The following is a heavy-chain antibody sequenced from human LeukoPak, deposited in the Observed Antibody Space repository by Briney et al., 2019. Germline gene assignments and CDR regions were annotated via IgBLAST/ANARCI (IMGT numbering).Heavy chain of an antibody. CDR2: IYYSGTT. J-gene: IGHJ3*02. CDR1: GDSVSSFY. V-gene: IGHV4-59*02. D-gene: IGHD3-9*01. Sequence: SETLSLTCTVSGDSVSSFYWSWIRQPPGKGLEWIGYIYYSGTTNYNPSLKSRVTISVDTSKNQFSLKLSSVTAADTAVYYCARDFALYDILTGYYSVRAFDIWGQGTMVTVSS. CDR3: ARDFALYDILTGYYSVRAFDI.